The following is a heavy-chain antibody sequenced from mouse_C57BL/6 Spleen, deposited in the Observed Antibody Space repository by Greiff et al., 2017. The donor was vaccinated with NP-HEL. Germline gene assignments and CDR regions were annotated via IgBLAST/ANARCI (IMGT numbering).Heavy chain of an antibody. D-gene: IGHD3-3*01. V-gene: IGHV1-80*01. J-gene: IGHJ4*01. CDR2: IYPGDGDT. CDR1: GYAFSSYW. Sequence: QVHVKQSGAELVKPGASVKISCKASGYAFSSYWMNWVKQRPGKGLEWIGQIYPGDGDTNYNGKFKGKATLTADKSSSTAYMQLSSLTSEDSAVYFCARRGLDAMDYWGQGTSVTVSS. CDR3: ARRGLDAMDY.